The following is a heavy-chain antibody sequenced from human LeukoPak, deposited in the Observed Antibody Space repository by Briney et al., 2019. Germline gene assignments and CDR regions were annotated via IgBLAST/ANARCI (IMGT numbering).Heavy chain of an antibody. CDR1: GYTFTSYY. CDR3: ARAVVRGVISYYGMDV. Sequence: ASVKVSCKASGYTFTSYYMHWVRQAPGQGLEWMGIINPSGGSTSYAQKFQGRVTMTRDTSTSTAYMELSSLRSEDTAVYYCARAVVRGVISYYGMDVWGQGTTVTVSS. CDR2: INPSGGST. D-gene: IGHD3-10*01. J-gene: IGHJ6*02. V-gene: IGHV1-46*01.